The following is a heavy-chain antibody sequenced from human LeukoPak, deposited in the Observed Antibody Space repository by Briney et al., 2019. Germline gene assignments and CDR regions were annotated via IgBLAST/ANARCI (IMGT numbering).Heavy chain of an antibody. J-gene: IGHJ4*02. CDR2: INHSGST. CDR3: ARELRYFDWLSSFDY. Sequence: SETLSLTCAVYGGSFSGYYWSWIRQPPGKGREWIGEINHSGSTNYTPSLKSRVTISVDTSKNQFSVKLSSVTAADTAVYYCARELRYFDWLSSFDYWGQGTLSPSPQ. CDR1: GGSFSGYY. D-gene: IGHD3-9*01. V-gene: IGHV4-34*01.